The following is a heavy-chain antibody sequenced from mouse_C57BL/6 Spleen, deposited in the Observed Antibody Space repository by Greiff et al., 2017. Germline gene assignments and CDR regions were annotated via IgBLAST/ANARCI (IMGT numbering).Heavy chain of an antibody. CDR3: AEAYGYDEAWFAY. CDR1: GYTFTSYW. Sequence: QVQLQQPGAELVKPGASVKMSCKASGYTFTSYWITWVKQRPGQGLEWIGDIYPGSGSTNYNEKFKSKATLTVDTSSSTAYMQLSSLTSEDSAVYYCAEAYGYDEAWFAYWGQGTLGTVSA. J-gene: IGHJ3*01. CDR2: IYPGSGST. D-gene: IGHD2-2*01. V-gene: IGHV1-55*01.